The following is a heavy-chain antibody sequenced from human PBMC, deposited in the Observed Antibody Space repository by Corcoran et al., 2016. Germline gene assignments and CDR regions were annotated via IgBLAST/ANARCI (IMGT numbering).Heavy chain of an antibody. J-gene: IGHJ5*02. V-gene: IGHV4-34*02. CDR2: INHSGTT. CDR1: GESFSGYY. D-gene: IGHD3-10*01. Sequence: QVQLQQWGAGLLKPSETLSLTCAVYGESFSGYYWSWIRQPPGKGLEWIGEINHSGTTKYNPSHKSRVTISVDTSKSQFSLKLTSMTAADTAVYYCARGGEGRRWFDPWGQGILVTVSS. CDR3: ARGGEGRRWFDP.